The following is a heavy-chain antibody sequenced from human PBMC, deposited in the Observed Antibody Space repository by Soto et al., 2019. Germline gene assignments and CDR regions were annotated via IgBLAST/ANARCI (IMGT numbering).Heavy chain of an antibody. D-gene: IGHD3-9*01. CDR1: GYTFTSYY. CDR2: INPSGGST. CDR3: ARGGIVRYFDWLPGNWFAP. J-gene: IGHJ5*02. V-gene: IGHV1-46*01. Sequence: ASVKVSCKASGYTFTSYYMHWVRQAPGQGLEWMGIINPSGGSTSYAQKFQGRVTMTRDTSTSTVYMELSSLRSEDTAVYYCARGGIVRYFDWLPGNWFAPWGQGTLVTVSS.